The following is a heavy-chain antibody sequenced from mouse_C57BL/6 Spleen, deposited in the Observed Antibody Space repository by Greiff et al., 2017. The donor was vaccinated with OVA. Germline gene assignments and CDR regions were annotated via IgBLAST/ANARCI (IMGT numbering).Heavy chain of an antibody. CDR1: GFTFSSYA. J-gene: IGHJ2*01. CDR2: ISDGGSYT. CDR3: AREGELGPYFDY. Sequence: EVQRVESGGGLVKPGGSLKLSCAASGFTFSSYAMSWVRQTPEKRLEWVATISDGGSYTYYPDNVKGRFTISRDNAKNNLYLQMSHLKSEDTAMYYCAREGELGPYFDYWGQGTTLTVSS. D-gene: IGHD4-1*01. V-gene: IGHV5-4*01.